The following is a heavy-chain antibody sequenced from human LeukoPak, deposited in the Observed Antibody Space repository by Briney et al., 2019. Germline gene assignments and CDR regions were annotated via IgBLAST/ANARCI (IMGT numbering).Heavy chain of an antibody. J-gene: IGHJ6*02. Sequence: SVKVSCKASGGTFSSYAISWVRQAPGQGLEWMGGIIPIFGTANYAQKFQGRVTITADESTSTAYMELSSLRSEDTAVYYCASQSIAPAILQDYYYYYGMDVWGQGTTVTVSS. CDR3: ASQSIAPAILQDYYYYYGMDV. D-gene: IGHD6-25*01. CDR2: IIPIFGTA. CDR1: GGTFSSYA. V-gene: IGHV1-69*13.